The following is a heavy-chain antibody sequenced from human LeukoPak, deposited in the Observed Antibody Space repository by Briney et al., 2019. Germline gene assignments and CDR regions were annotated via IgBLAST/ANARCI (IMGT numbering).Heavy chain of an antibody. CDR1: GGTLSSYA. J-gene: IGHJ5*02. Sequence: SVKVSXKASGGTLSSYAISWVRQAPGQGLEWMGRIIPIFGTANYAQKFQGRVTITTDESTSTAYMELSSLRSEDTAVYYCARGPDVPATGDWFDPWGQGTLVTVSS. V-gene: IGHV1-69*05. CDR2: IIPIFGTA. CDR3: ARGPDVPATGDWFDP. D-gene: IGHD1-14*01.